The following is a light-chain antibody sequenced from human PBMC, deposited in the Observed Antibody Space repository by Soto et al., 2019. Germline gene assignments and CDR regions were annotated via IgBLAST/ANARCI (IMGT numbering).Light chain of an antibody. CDR3: QQYGSSPLT. V-gene: IGKV3-20*01. J-gene: IGKJ4*01. Sequence: IGLTQSPGTLSLSPWEIATLSCRASQSVSSSYLAWYQQKPGQAPRLLIYGASSRATGIPDRFSGSGSGTDFTLTISRLEPEDFAVYYCQQYGSSPLTFGGGTKVDIK. CDR2: GAS. CDR1: QSVSSSY.